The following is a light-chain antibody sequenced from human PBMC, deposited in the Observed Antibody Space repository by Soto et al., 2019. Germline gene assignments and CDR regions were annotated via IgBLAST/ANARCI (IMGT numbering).Light chain of an antibody. Sequence: QSVLTQPASVSGSPGQSITISCTGTSSDVGSYNLVSWYQQHPGKAPKLMIYEGSKRPSGVSNRFSGSKSGTSASLAISGLQSEDEADYYCAAWDDSLNGRVFGGGTKVTVL. CDR2: EGS. V-gene: IGLV2-14*02. J-gene: IGLJ2*01. CDR3: AAWDDSLNGRV. CDR1: SSDVGSYNL.